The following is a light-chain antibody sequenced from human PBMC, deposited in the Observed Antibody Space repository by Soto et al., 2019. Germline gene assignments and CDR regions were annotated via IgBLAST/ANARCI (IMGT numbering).Light chain of an antibody. CDR3: QQYNDGLT. CDR2: DAS. CDR1: QSVSSN. Sequence: EIVMTQSPATLSVSPGERATLSCRASQSVSSNLAWYHQKPGQAPRLIIYDASTIATGIPARLSGSGSGTEFTLTISSLQSEDFAVYYCQQYNDGLTFGGGTKVEIK. V-gene: IGKV3-15*01. J-gene: IGKJ4*01.